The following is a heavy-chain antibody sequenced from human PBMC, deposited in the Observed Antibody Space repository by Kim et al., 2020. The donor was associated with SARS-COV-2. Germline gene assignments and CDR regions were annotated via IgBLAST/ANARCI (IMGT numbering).Heavy chain of an antibody. Sequence: SETLSLTCTVSGGSITNYYWSWIRQPPGKGLEWIGYIYYSGSTNYNPSLKSRVTISVDTSKNQFSLRLSSVTAADTAVYYCARGGGQSWGSYYSSAYYSPLDYWGQGTLVTVSS. V-gene: IGHV4-59*13. J-gene: IGHJ4*02. CDR1: GGSITNYY. CDR3: ARGGGQSWGSYYSSAYYSPLDY. CDR2: IYYSGST. D-gene: IGHD3-22*01.